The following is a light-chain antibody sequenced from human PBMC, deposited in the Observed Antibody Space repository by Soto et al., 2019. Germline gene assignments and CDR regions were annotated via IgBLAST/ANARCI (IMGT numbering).Light chain of an antibody. CDR2: DAS. J-gene: IGKJ4*01. CDR3: HQRSDWPIT. Sequence: EVVLTQSPAILSLSPGERATLSCRASQSVSSYLAWYQQRPGQAPRLLIYDASNRATGIPARFSGSGSGTDFTLTISSLEPEDCAVYYCHQRSDWPITFGGGTKVDIK. CDR1: QSVSSY. V-gene: IGKV3-11*01.